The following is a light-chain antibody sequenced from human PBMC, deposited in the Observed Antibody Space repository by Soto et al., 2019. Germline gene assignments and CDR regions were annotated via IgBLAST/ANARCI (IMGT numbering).Light chain of an antibody. Sequence: QAVVTQPPSVSGAPGQRVTISCTGSSPNIGTGYDVHWYQQLPGTAPKLLIYGNNNRPSGVPDRFSGSKSGTSASLAITGLQAEDEADYCCQSYDSSLSAWVFGGGTKVTVL. V-gene: IGLV1-40*01. CDR1: SPNIGTGYD. CDR3: QSYDSSLSAWV. J-gene: IGLJ3*02. CDR2: GNN.